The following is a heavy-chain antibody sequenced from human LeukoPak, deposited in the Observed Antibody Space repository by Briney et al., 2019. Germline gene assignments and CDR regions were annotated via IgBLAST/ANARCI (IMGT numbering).Heavy chain of an antibody. V-gene: IGHV1-2*02. J-gene: IGHJ4*02. D-gene: IGHD3-10*01. CDR3: ARVGMYGSGSYLVY. CDR1: GYTFTGYY. CDR2: IDPNSGGT. Sequence: APVKVSCKASGYTFTGYYIHWVRQAPGQGLEWMGWIDPNSGGTNYAQKFQGRVTMTRDTSISTAYMELSWLRSDDTAMYYCARVGMYGSGSYLVYWGQGTLVTVSS.